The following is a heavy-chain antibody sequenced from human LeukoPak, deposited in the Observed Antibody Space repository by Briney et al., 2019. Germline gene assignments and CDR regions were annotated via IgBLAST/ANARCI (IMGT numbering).Heavy chain of an antibody. D-gene: IGHD4-17*01. CDR2: IYSGGST. CDR3: ARGSPYGDLYFDY. V-gene: IGHV3-53*01. CDR1: GFTVSSNY. J-gene: IGHJ4*02. Sequence: GSLRLSCAASGFTVSSNYMSWVRQAPGKGLEWVSVIYSGGSTYYADSVKGRFTISRDNSKNTLYLQMNSLRAEDTAVYYCARGSPYGDLYFDYWGQGTLVTVSS.